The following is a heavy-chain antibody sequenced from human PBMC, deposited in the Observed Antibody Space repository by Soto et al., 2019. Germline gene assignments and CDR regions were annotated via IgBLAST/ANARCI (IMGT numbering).Heavy chain of an antibody. D-gene: IGHD2-2*01. CDR3: AKDMRFDP. CDR1: GLSFSSYA. J-gene: IGHJ5*02. Sequence: GSLSISCAASGLSFSSYAMSWVRQPPGKGLEWVSAISGSGATTYYADSVKGRFTISRDNYKNTLYLQMNSLRVDDTAVYYCAKDMRFDPWGQGTLVTVSS. CDR2: ISGSGATT. V-gene: IGHV3-23*01.